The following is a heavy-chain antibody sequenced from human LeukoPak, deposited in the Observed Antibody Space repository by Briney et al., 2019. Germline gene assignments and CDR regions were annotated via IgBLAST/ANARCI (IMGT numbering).Heavy chain of an antibody. CDR3: ARAPLSMIVVVIPLRGPLDY. D-gene: IGHD3-22*01. CDR2: INPNSGGT. CDR1: GYTFTGYY. J-gene: IGHJ4*02. V-gene: IGHV1-2*02. Sequence: GASVKVSCKASGYTFTGYYMHWVRQAPGQGLEWMGWINPNSGGTNYAQKFQGRVTMTRDTSISTAYMELSRLRSDDTAVYYCARAPLSMIVVVIPLRGPLDYWGQGTLVTVSS.